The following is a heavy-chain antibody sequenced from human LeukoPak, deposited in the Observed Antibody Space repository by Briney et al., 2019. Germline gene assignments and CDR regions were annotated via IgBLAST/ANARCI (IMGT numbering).Heavy chain of an antibody. Sequence: GGSLRLSCAASGFTFSSCWMSWVRQAPGKGLEWVANIKQDGSEKYYVDSVKGRFTISRDNAKNSLYLQMNSLRAEDTAVYYCARSRRKTYYYGSGSGYFDYWGQGTLVTVSS. D-gene: IGHD3-10*01. CDR3: ARSRRKTYYYGSGSGYFDY. V-gene: IGHV3-7*01. CDR1: GFTFSSCW. J-gene: IGHJ4*02. CDR2: IKQDGSEK.